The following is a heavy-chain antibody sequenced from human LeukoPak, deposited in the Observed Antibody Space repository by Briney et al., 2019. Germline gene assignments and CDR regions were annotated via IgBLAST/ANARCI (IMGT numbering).Heavy chain of an antibody. Sequence: SVKVSCKASGGTFSSYAISWVRQAPGQGLEWMGGIIPIFGTANYAQKFQGRVTITTDESTSTAYMELRSLRSDDTAVYYCARLYGSGSYPNWFDPWGQGTLVTVSS. V-gene: IGHV1-69*05. D-gene: IGHD3-10*01. CDR1: GGTFSSYA. J-gene: IGHJ5*02. CDR3: ARLYGSGSYPNWFDP. CDR2: IIPIFGTA.